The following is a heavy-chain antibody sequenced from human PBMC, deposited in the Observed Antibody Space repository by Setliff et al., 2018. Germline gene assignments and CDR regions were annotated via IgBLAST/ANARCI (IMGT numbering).Heavy chain of an antibody. D-gene: IGHD1-26*01. CDR1: GDSISSSNW. J-gene: IGHJ6*03. CDR2: IYHSGST. V-gene: IGHV4-4*02. CDR3: AGSSYSGSYLNV. Sequence: SETLSLTCAVSGDSISSSNWWNWVRQPPGKGLEWIGEIYHSGSTKYNPSLKSRVTISVDKSKNQFSLKLSSVTAADTAVYYCAGSSYSGSYLNVWGKGTTVTAP.